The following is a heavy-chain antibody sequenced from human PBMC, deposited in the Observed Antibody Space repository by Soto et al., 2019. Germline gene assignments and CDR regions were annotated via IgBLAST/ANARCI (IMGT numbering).Heavy chain of an antibody. CDR2: INHSGST. J-gene: IGHJ4*02. V-gene: IGHV4-34*01. CDR1: GKSFSGGC. CDR3: ARVRGYSGYRYFDY. D-gene: IGHD1-26*01. Sequence: ANLRPTDGGEGKSFSGGCWSLIRQTPGKGLEWIGEINHSGSTNYNPSLKSRVTISVDTSKNQFSLKLSSVTAADTAVYYCARVRGYSGYRYFDYWGQGTLVTVSS.